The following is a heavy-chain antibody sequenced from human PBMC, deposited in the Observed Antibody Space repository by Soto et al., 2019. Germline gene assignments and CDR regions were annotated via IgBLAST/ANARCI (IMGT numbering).Heavy chain of an antibody. CDR3: ARVVQREPGKADAFDI. CDR2: IIPIFGTA. Sequence: GASVKVSCKASGGTFSSYAISWVRQAPGQGLEWMGGIIPIFGTANYAQKFQDRVTITADESTSTAYMELSSLRSEDTAVCYCARVVQREPGKADAFDIWGQGTMVTVSS. J-gene: IGHJ3*02. D-gene: IGHD6-25*01. V-gene: IGHV1-69*13. CDR1: GGTFSSYA.